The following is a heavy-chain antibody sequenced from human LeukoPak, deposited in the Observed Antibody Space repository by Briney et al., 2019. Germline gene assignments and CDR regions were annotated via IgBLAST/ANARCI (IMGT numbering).Heavy chain of an antibody. D-gene: IGHD5-12*01. J-gene: IGHJ4*02. CDR3: WRWWYSGYEGDDYYFDY. Sequence: SVKLSCKASGGTFSSYAISWVRQAPGQGLEWMGGIIPIFGTANYAQKFQGRVTITTDESTSTAYMKLSSLRSEGTAWYYWWRWWYSGYEGDDYYFDYWGQGTLVTVSS. V-gene: IGHV1-69*05. CDR1: GGTFSSYA. CDR2: IIPIFGTA.